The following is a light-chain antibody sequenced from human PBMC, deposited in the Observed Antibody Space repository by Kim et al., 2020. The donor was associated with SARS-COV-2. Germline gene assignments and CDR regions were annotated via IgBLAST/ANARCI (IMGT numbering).Light chain of an antibody. CDR1: SLRSYY. Sequence: VALGKTVGITCQGDSLRSYYASWYQQKPGQAPVLVIYGKNNRPSGIPDRFSGSSSGNTASLTITGAQAEDEADYYCNSRDSSGNVVFGGGTQLTVL. CDR3: NSRDSSGNVV. J-gene: IGLJ2*01. V-gene: IGLV3-19*01. CDR2: GKN.